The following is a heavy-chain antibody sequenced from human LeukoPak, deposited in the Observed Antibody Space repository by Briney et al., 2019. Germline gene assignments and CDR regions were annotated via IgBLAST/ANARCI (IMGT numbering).Heavy chain of an antibody. D-gene: IGHD4-23*01. CDR1: GGSISSHY. CDR2: IYYSGST. J-gene: IGHJ4*02. Sequence: SETLSLTCTGSGGSISSHYRSWIRQPPGRGREWMGWIYYSGSTNYNPSLKSRVSISADTSKNQFSLKLSSVTAADTAVYYCARDRDGYGGNMYFDYWGQGTLVTVSS. CDR3: ARDRDGYGGNMYFDY. V-gene: IGHV4-59*11.